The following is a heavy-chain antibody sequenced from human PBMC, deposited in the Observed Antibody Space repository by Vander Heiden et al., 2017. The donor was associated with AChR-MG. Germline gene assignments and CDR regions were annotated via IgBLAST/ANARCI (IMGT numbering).Heavy chain of an antibody. CDR3: ARETAFGYSGFL. Sequence: QVQLVQSGAEVKKPGASVKVSCKASGYTFTGYFIHWVRQAPGQGLEWMGRINPNSGGTNYAQKFQGRVTMTRDTSITTAYMELSNLRSDDTAVYYCARETAFGYSGFLWGQGTLVTVSS. CDR1: GYTFTGYF. V-gene: IGHV1-2*06. J-gene: IGHJ4*02. D-gene: IGHD5-12*01. CDR2: INPNSGGT.